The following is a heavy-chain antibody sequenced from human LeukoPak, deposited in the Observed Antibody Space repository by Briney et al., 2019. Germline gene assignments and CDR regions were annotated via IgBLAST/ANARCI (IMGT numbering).Heavy chain of an antibody. J-gene: IGHJ4*02. CDR2: IWYDGSNK. CDR1: GFTFSSYG. D-gene: IGHD3-16*01. CDR3: ARDRFEAAIDY. V-gene: IGHV3-33*01. Sequence: PGGSLRLSCAASGFTFSSYGMHWVRQAPGKGLEWVAVIWYDGSNKYYADSVKGRFTISRDNSKSTLYLQMNSLRAEDTAVYYCARDRFEAAIDYWGQGTLVTVSS.